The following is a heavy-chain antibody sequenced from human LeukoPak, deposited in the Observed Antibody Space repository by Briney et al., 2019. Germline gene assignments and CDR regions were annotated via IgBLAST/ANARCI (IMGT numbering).Heavy chain of an antibody. CDR3: ARDLYRIVVVPHYFDY. D-gene: IGHD3-22*01. Sequence: GGSLRLSCAASGFTFSSYWMSWVRQAQGKGLEWVANIKQDGSEKYYVDSVKGRFTISRDNAKNSLYLQMNSLRAEDTAVYYCARDLYRIVVVPHYFDYWGQGTLVTVSS. V-gene: IGHV3-7*01. CDR2: IKQDGSEK. J-gene: IGHJ4*02. CDR1: GFTFSSYW.